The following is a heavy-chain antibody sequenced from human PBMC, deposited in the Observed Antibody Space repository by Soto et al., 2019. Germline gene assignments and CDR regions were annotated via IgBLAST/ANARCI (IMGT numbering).Heavy chain of an antibody. CDR1: GYAFTSYG. V-gene: IGHV1-18*01. CDR2: ISAYNGNT. Sequence: GASVKVSCKASGYAFTSYGISWVRQAPGQGLEWMGWISAYNGNTNYAQKLQGRVTMTTDTSTSTAYMELRSLRSDDTAVYYCASTNYNPSLKSRVTISVDTSKNQFSLKLSSVTAADTAVYYCARVAKRALDDYGDYLISQEYYYYMDVWGKGTTVTVSS. D-gene: IGHD3-10*01. CDR3: ASTNYNPSLKSRVTISVDTSKNQFSLKLSSVTAADTAVYYCARVAKRALDDYGDYLISQEYYYYMDV. J-gene: IGHJ6*03.